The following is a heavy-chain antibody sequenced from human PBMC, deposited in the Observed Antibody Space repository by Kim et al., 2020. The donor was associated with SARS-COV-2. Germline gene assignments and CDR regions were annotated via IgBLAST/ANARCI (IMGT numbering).Heavy chain of an antibody. D-gene: IGHD3-16*01. V-gene: IGHV3-43*01. Sequence: ADSVKGRFTISRDNSKNSLYLRMNSLRTEDTALYYCAKDRGEDYYYGMDVWGQGTTVTVSS. CDR3: AKDRGEDYYYGMDV. J-gene: IGHJ6*02.